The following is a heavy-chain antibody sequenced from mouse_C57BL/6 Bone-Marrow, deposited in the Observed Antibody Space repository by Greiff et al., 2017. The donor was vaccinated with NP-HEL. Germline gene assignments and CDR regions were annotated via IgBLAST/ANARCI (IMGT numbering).Heavy chain of an antibody. CDR3: ARAGSSHDY. D-gene: IGHD1-1*01. V-gene: IGHV3-6*01. CDR1: GYSITSGYY. CDR2: ISYDGSN. Sequence: EVKLMESGPGLVKPSQSLSLTCSVTGYSITSGYYWNWIRQFPGNKLEWMGYISYDGSNNYNPSLKNRISITRDTSKNQFFLKLNSVTTEDTATYYCARAGSSHDYWGQGTTLTVSS. J-gene: IGHJ2*01.